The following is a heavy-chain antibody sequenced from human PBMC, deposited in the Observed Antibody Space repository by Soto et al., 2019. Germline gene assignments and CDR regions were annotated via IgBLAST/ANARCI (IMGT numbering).Heavy chain of an antibody. V-gene: IGHV1-2*04. CDR3: ARDRGGDYVYYFDY. Sequence: QVQLVQSGAEVKKPGASVKVSCKASGYTFTGYYMHWVRQAPGQGLEWMGWINPNSGGTNYAQKFQGWVTRTRDTSISTAYMELSRLRSDDTAVYYCARDRGGDYVYYFDYWGQGTLVTVSS. D-gene: IGHD4-17*01. CDR2: INPNSGGT. CDR1: GYTFTGYY. J-gene: IGHJ4*02.